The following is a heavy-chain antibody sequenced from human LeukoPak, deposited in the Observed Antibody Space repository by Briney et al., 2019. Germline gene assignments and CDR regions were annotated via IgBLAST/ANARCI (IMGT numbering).Heavy chain of an antibody. J-gene: IGHJ6*02. V-gene: IGHV4-59*08. CDR2: IQNSAIYRAKI. CDR3: ARLSSTLYYSMDV. D-gene: IGHD6-6*01. CDR1: GGSIGSYY. Sequence: PSETLSLTCVVSGGSIGSYYWTWIRQPPGKGPEWVGYIQNSAIYRAKIKSSPSLQSRVSLSIDSSKKEVSLTVSSVTAADTAVYYCARLSSTLYYSMDVWGPGTAVTVSS.